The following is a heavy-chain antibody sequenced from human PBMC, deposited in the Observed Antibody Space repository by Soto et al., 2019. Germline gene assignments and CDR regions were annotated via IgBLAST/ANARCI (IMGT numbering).Heavy chain of an antibody. CDR3: ARRSSSSRAVYGMDV. V-gene: IGHV1-3*01. CDR2: INAGNGNT. CDR1: GYTFTSYA. J-gene: IGHJ6*02. D-gene: IGHD6-13*01. Sequence: ASVKVSCKASGYTFTSYAMHWVRQAPGQRLEWMGWINAGNGNTKYSQKFQGRVTIARDTSASTAYMELSSLRSEDTAVYYCARRSSSSRAVYGMDVWGQGTTVTVS.